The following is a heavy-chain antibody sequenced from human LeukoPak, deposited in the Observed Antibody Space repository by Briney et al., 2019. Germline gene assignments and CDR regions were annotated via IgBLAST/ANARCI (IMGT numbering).Heavy chain of an antibody. CDR2: IWNDGSNK. D-gene: IGHD3-10*01. V-gene: IGHV3-33*01. J-gene: IGHJ4*02. Sequence: GGSLSLSCAASGFTFSIYGMHWVRQAPGKGLEWVAVIWNDGSNKYYADSVKGRFTISRDNAKNTLYLQMNSLRAEDTAVYSCARASGPFDYWGQGTLVTVSS. CDR3: ARASGPFDY. CDR1: GFTFSIYG.